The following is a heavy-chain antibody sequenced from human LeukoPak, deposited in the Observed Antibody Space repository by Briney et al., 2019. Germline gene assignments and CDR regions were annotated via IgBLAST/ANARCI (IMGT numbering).Heavy chain of an antibody. V-gene: IGHV3-23*01. CDR3: AKAPSAITIFGAVTRAC. J-gene: IGHJ4*02. D-gene: IGHD3-3*01. CDR2: ISGSGGST. Sequence: PGGSLRLSCAASGFTFSSYAMSWVRQAPGKGLEWVSAISGSGGSTYYADSVKGRFTISRDNSKNTLYLQMNSLRAEDTAVYYCAKAPSAITIFGAVTRACWGQGTLVTVSS. CDR1: GFTFSSYA.